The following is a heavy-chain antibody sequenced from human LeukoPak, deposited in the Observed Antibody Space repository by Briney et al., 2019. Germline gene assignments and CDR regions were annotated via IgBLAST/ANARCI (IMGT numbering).Heavy chain of an antibody. Sequence: PRGSLRDSRAASGFTFSSYSVNWVRQAPGKGLAWVSSISSSGSYIYYADSVKGRFTFSRDNAKNSLYLQMNSLRAEDTAVYYCARGSGVQVWSSLDYWGQGTMVTVSS. CDR3: ARGSGVQVWSSLDY. CDR2: ISSSGSYI. D-gene: IGHD3-10*01. CDR1: GFTFSSYS. J-gene: IGHJ4*01. V-gene: IGHV3-21*01.